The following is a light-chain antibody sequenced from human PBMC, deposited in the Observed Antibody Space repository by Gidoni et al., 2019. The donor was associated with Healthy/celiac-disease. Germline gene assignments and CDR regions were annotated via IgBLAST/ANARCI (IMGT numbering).Light chain of an antibody. CDR1: QDINSW. CDR3: QQANSFPHT. Sequence: DIQMTQSPSSVSASVGDRVTITCRARQDINSWLAWYQQKPGKAPKLLIYTASSLQSGVPSRFSGSGSGTDFTLTISSLQPEDFATYYCQQANSFPHTFGQGTKLEIK. J-gene: IGKJ2*01. CDR2: TAS. V-gene: IGKV1-12*01.